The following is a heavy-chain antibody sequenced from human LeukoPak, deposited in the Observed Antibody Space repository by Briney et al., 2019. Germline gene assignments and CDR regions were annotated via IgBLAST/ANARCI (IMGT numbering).Heavy chain of an antibody. CDR1: GGSISSYY. V-gene: IGHV4-59*08. D-gene: IGHD3-10*01. Sequence: PSETLSLTCTVSGGSISSYYWSWIRQPPGKGLEWIGYIYYSGNTSYNPSLKSRVTISVDTSKNQFSLKLTSVTAADTAVYYCARNPGSGNYYDAFDIWGQGAMVTVSS. CDR3: ARNPGSGNYYDAFDI. CDR2: IYYSGNT. J-gene: IGHJ3*02.